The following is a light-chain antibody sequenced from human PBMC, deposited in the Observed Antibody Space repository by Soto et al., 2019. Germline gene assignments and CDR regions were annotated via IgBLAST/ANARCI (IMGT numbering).Light chain of an antibody. J-gene: IGKJ1*01. CDR1: QSVSSY. CDR3: QQRSNWPPLT. V-gene: IGKV3-11*01. Sequence: EIVLTQSPATLSLSPGERATLSCRASQSVSSYLAWYQQKPGQAPRLLIYDASNRATGIPARFSGSGSGTDFTLTISILEPEDFAVYYCQQRSNWPPLTFGQGTKVEIK. CDR2: DAS.